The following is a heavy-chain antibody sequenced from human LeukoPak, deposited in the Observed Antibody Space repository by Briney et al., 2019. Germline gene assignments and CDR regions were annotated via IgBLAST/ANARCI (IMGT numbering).Heavy chain of an antibody. CDR1: GYTFTGYY. V-gene: IGHV1-2*02. CDR2: INPNSGGT. CDR3: ARREKVSSYFDC. J-gene: IGHJ4*02. Sequence: ASVKVSSKASGYTFTGYYMHWVRQALGQGLEWMGWINPNSGGTNYAQKFQGRVTMTRDTSISTAYMDLSRLRSDDTAVYYCARREKVSSYFDCWGQGTLVTVSS. D-gene: IGHD1-26*01.